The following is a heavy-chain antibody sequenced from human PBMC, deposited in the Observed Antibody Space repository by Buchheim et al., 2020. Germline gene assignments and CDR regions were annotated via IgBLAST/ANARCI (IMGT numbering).Heavy chain of an antibody. CDR1: GYTFTSYY. V-gene: IGHV1-46*03. J-gene: IGHJ6*02. Sequence: QVQLVQSGAEVKKPRASVKVSCKASGYTFTSYYMHWVRQAPGQGLEWMGIINPSGGSTSYAQQFQGRVTMTRDTSTSTVYMELSSLRSEDTAVYYCARGGYCSGGSCYGTFYYYGMDVWGQGTT. CDR3: ARGGYCSGGSCYGTFYYYGMDV. D-gene: IGHD2-15*01. CDR2: INPSGGST.